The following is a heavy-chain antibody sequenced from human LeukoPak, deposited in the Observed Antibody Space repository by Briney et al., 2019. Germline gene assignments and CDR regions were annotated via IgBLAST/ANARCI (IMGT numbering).Heavy chain of an antibody. CDR3: ARQGDYYGSGDHFDY. J-gene: IGHJ4*02. D-gene: IGHD3-10*01. CDR2: IYTSGST. V-gene: IGHV4-4*09. CDR1: GGSISSYY. Sequence: SETLSLTCTASGGSISSYYWSWIRQPPGKGLEWIGYIYTSGSTNYNPSLKSRVTISVDTSKNQFSLKLSSVTAADTAVYYCARQGDYYGSGDHFDYWGQGTLVTVSS.